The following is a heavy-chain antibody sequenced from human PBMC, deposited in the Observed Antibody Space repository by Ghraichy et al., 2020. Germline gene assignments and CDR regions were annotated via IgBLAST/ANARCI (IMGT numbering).Heavy chain of an antibody. CDR1: GFTFTGYA. D-gene: IGHD6-13*01. J-gene: IGHJ4*02. V-gene: IGHV3-23*01. CDR2: ISGSGASP. CDR3: AKATRGYTSSWADN. Sequence: GGSLRLSCAASGFTFTGYAMNWVRQAPGKGLEWVSAISGSGASPSYADSVKGRFTISRDNSKNTLFLQMNNLRVEDAAIYYCAKATRGYTSSWADNWGQGALVTVSS.